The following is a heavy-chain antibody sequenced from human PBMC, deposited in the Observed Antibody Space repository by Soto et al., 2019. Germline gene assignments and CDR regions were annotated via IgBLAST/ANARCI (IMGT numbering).Heavy chain of an antibody. CDR2: ISAHNGNT. V-gene: IGHV1-18*01. D-gene: IGHD1-1*01. J-gene: IGHJ4*02. Sequence: QVHLVQSGAEVKKPGASVKVSCKASGYTFTSYGITWVRQAPGQGLEWMGWISAHNGNTDYAQKLQGRVIVTRDTSTRTVYMELTSLRSDDTAVYYCARGRYGDYWGQGALVTVSS. CDR3: ARGRYGDY. CDR1: GYTFTSYG.